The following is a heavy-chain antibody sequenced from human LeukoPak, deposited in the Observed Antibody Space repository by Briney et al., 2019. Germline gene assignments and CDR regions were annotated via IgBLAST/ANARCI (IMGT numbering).Heavy chain of an antibody. V-gene: IGHV3-30*18. Sequence: GGSLRLSCAASGFTFSSYAMHWVRQAPGKGLEWVAVISYDGSNKYYADSVKGRFTISRDNSKNTLYLQMNSLRAEDTAVYYCAKDDDSRNFDYWGQGTLVTVSS. J-gene: IGHJ4*02. CDR1: GFTFSSYA. D-gene: IGHD3-22*01. CDR2: ISYDGSNK. CDR3: AKDDDSRNFDY.